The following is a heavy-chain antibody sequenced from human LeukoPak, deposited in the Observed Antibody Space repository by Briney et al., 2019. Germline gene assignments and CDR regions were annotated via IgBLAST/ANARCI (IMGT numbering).Heavy chain of an antibody. V-gene: IGHV4-59*01. CDR1: GGSISSYY. Sequence: SETLSLTCTVSGGSISSYYWSWIRQPPGKGLEWIGYIYHSGSTKYNPSLKSRVTISVDTSKNQFSLKMSSVTAADTAVYYCAKDRGYYDSSGYGYFDYWGQGTLVTVSS. D-gene: IGHD3-22*01. CDR2: IYHSGST. J-gene: IGHJ4*02. CDR3: AKDRGYYDSSGYGYFDY.